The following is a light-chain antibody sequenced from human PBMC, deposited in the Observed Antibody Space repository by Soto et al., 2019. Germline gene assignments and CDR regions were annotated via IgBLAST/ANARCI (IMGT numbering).Light chain of an antibody. V-gene: IGKV3-20*01. Sequence: EVVLTQSPGALSLSPGEGVTLSCRASRNIRGNELAWYRQKRGQAPRLLMYGGSTRADGIPDRFSGRGTGTNFTLTISRLEPEDSAVYYCQDYGTSHPWTFGQGTKLEIK. CDR3: QDYGTSHPWT. CDR1: RNIRGNE. J-gene: IGKJ1*01. CDR2: GGS.